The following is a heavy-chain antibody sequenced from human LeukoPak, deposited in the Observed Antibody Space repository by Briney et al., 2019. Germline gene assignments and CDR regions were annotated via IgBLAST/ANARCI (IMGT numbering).Heavy chain of an antibody. CDR1: GGSISSYY. V-gene: IGHV4-4*07. D-gene: IGHD2-2*02. CDR3: ARDCSSTSCYTARVFDP. CDR2: IYTSGST. Sequence: PSETLSLTCTVSGGSISSYYWSWIRQPAGKGLEWIGRIYTSGSTNYNPPLKSRVTMSVDTYKNQYSLKLSSVPAADTAVYYCARDCSSTSCYTARVFDPWGQGTLVTVSS. J-gene: IGHJ5*02.